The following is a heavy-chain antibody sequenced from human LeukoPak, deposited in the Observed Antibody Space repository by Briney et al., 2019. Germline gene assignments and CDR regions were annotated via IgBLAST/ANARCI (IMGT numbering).Heavy chain of an antibody. CDR1: GGSFSGYY. J-gene: IGHJ3*02. V-gene: IGHV4-34*01. CDR2: INHIGST. D-gene: IGHD2-15*01. Sequence: PSETLSLTCAVNGGSFSGYYWIWIRRPPGKGLEWIGEINHIGSTNYNPSLKSRVTISVDTSKNQFSLKLSSVTAADTAVYYCARGGECGSCDGFDMWGQGIMVTVSS. CDR3: ARGGECGSCDGFDM.